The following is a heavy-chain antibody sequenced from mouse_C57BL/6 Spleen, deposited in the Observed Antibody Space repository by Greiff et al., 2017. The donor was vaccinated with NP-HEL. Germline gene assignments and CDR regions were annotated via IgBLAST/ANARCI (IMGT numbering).Heavy chain of an antibody. Sequence: QVQLQQSGTELVKPGASVKLSCKASGYTFTSYWMHWVKQRPGQGLEWIGNINPSNGGTNYNEKFKSKATLTVDKSSSTAYMQLSSLTSEDSAVYYCAREGGNFSWFAYWGQGTLVTVSA. CDR3: AREGGNFSWFAY. CDR1: GYTFTSYW. V-gene: IGHV1-53*01. J-gene: IGHJ3*01. CDR2: INPSNGGT. D-gene: IGHD2-1*01.